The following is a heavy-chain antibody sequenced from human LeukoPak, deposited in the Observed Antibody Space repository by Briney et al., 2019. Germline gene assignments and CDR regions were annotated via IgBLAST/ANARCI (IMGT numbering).Heavy chain of an antibody. Sequence: LGGSLRLSCAASVFTFSNYWMHWVRQAPGKGPVWVLRINTDGSSVSHADSVKGRFTISRDNAKDTLYLQMNSLRAEDTAVYYCARVKDIAVAGSPDYWGQGTLVTVSS. CDR1: VFTFSNYW. D-gene: IGHD6-19*01. CDR3: ARVKDIAVAGSPDY. CDR2: INTDGSSV. J-gene: IGHJ4*02. V-gene: IGHV3-74*01.